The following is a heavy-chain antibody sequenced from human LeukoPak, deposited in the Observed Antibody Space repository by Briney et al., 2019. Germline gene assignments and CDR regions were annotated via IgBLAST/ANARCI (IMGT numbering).Heavy chain of an antibody. D-gene: IGHD5-18*01. J-gene: IGHJ4*02. CDR2: ISSSSDYI. Sequence: GGSLRLSCPASGFTFSDYSMSWVRQAPGKGLEWVSSISSSSDYIYYADSVKGRFTISRDNARNSLYLQMNSLRAEDTAVYYCAREAAMVSWGQGTLVSVSS. CDR1: GFTFSDYS. V-gene: IGHV3-21*01. CDR3: AREAAMVS.